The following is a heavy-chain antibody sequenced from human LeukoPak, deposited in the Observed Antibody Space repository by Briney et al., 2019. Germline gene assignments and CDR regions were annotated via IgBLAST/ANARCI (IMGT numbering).Heavy chain of an antibody. CDR3: ARHDSRGGAYDI. CDR2: IYNSGST. D-gene: IGHD2-15*01. V-gene: IGHV4-59*08. Sequence: SETLSLTCTVSGGSISSYYWSWIRQPPGKGLECIGYIYNSGSTNYNPSLKSRVSISVDTSKNQFSLKLTSVTAADTAVYFCARHDSRGGAYDIWGQGTMVTVSS. J-gene: IGHJ3*02. CDR1: GGSISSYY.